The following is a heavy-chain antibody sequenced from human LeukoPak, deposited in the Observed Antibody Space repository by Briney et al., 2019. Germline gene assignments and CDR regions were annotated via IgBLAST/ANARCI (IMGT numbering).Heavy chain of an antibody. V-gene: IGHV1-2*06. CDR3: ARDLGYYDSSGPSD. CDR1: GYTFTGYY. Sequence: SVKVSCKASGYTFTGYYMHWVRQAPGQGLEWMGRINPNSGGTNYAQKFQGRVTMTRDTSISTAYMELSRLRSDDTAVYYCARDLGYYDSSGPSDWGQGTLVTVSS. J-gene: IGHJ4*02. CDR2: INPNSGGT. D-gene: IGHD3-22*01.